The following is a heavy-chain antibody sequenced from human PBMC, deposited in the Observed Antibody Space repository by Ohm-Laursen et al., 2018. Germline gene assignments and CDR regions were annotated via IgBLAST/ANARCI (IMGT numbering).Heavy chain of an antibody. J-gene: IGHJ6*02. D-gene: IGHD5-24*01. V-gene: IGHV3-9*01. CDR2: ISWNSGSI. CDR1: GFTFDDYA. CDR3: AKDIGSGYRYYYGMDV. Sequence: SLRLSCAASGFTFDDYAMHWVRQAPGKGLEWVSGISWNSGSIGYADSVKGRFTISRDNAKNSLYLQMNSLRAENTALYYCAKDIGSGYRYYYGMDVWGQGTTVTVSS.